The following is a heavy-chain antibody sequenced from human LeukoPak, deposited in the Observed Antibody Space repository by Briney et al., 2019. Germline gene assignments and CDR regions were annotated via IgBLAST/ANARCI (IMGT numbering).Heavy chain of an antibody. CDR3: ARHRIPGTNLTLFDR. V-gene: IGHV4-39*01. CDR1: GGSISGSDYY. Sequence: SETLSLNCTVSGGSISGSDYYWGWVRRHPGKGLEWIGSVFYSGSTYYNPSLKSRVTTSVDTSKSQFSLRLSSVTAADTAVYYCARHRIPGTNLTLFDRWGQGTLVTVSS. J-gene: IGHJ5*02. D-gene: IGHD1-20*01. CDR2: VFYSGST.